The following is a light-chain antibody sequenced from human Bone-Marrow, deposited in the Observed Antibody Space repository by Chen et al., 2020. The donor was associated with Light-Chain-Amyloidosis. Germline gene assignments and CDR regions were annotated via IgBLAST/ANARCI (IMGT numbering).Light chain of an antibody. Sequence: YELTQPPSVSVSPGQTAMITCSGDDLPTKYAYWYQQKPGQAPVLVIHRDTERPSGISERFSGSSSGTTATLTISGVQAEDEADYHCQSADSSGTYEVIFGGGTKLTVL. CDR2: RDT. CDR3: QSADSSGTYEVI. CDR1: DLPTKY. V-gene: IGLV3-25*03. J-gene: IGLJ2*01.